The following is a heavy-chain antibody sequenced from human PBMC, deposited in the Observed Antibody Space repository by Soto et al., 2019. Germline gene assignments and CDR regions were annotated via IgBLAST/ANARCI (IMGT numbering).Heavy chain of an antibody. CDR1: GGSMSSYY. Sequence: SXTLSLTCTVSGGSMSSYYWSWIRQPPVKGLEWIGYIYYSGSTNYNPSLKSRVTISVDTSKNQFSLKLSSVTAADTAVYYCARASSGGVIVWWGQGTLVTVSS. V-gene: IGHV4-59*01. CDR2: IYYSGST. D-gene: IGHD3-16*02. J-gene: IGHJ4*02. CDR3: ARASSGGVIVW.